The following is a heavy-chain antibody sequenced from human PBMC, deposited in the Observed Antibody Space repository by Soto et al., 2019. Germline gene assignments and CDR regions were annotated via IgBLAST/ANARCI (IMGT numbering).Heavy chain of an antibody. CDR3: AGGRIVVVGSRAYYGMDV. CDR2: IIPVFGLV. D-gene: IGHD3-22*01. CDR1: GGTPSNSA. V-gene: IGHV1-69*01. Sequence: QVHLLLQSGAEVKKPGSSVKVSCKASGGTPSNSAISWVRQAPGQGLEWMGGIIPVFGLVKYAQNFQGRVTIYANESTNTAYMELSSLRPEDTAVYYCAGGRIVVVGSRAYYGMDVWGQGTTVTVSS. J-gene: IGHJ6*02.